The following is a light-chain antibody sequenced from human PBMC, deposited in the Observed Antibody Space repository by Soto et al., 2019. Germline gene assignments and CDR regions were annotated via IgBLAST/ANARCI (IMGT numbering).Light chain of an antibody. V-gene: IGLV2-14*01. CDR2: DVS. CDR3: NSYTTSNTRQIV. Sequence: QSALTQPASVSGSPGQSITISCTETSSDVGGYNYVSWYQQHPGKAPKFMIYDVSNRPSGVSTRFSGSKSGNTASLTISGLQAEDEADYYCNSYTTSNTRQIVFGTGTKVTVL. CDR1: SSDVGGYNY. J-gene: IGLJ1*01.